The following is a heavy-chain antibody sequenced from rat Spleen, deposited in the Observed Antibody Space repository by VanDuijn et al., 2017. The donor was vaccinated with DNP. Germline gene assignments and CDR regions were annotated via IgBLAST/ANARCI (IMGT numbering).Heavy chain of an antibody. V-gene: IGHV2-6*01. CDR1: GFSLTSYN. Sequence: QVQLKESGPGLVQPSQTLSLTCTVAGFSLTSYNVHWVRQPPGKGLEWIAAISSGGTTYYNTALKSRLSISRDSSKSQVFSRLDSLQTEDTARYFCIREDRAMTVGFLDYWGQGLMVTVSS. CDR2: ISSGGTT. D-gene: IGHD1-1*01. CDR3: IREDRAMTVGFLDY. J-gene: IGHJ2*01.